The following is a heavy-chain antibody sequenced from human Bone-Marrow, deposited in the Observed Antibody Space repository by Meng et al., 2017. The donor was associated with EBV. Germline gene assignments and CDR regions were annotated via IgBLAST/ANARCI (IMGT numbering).Heavy chain of an antibody. V-gene: IGHV3-11*01. CDR1: GFTLNDYY. J-gene: IGHJ4*02. Sequence: QGQVGGSGGGLVKPGGSLRLSCVASGFTLNDYYMGWIRQAPGKGLEWVAHISSTSRTVDYADSVKGRFIISRDNARNSVYLQMNSLRDEDTAVYYCARDSTLDHFDLWGQGTLVTVSS. D-gene: IGHD1-1*01. CDR2: ISSTSRTV. CDR3: ARDSTLDHFDL.